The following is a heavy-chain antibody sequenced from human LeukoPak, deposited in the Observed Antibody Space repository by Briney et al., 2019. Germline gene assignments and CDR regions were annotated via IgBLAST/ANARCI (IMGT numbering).Heavy chain of an antibody. CDR1: GGSISSYY. CDR2: IYYSGST. J-gene: IGHJ3*02. Sequence: PSETLSLTCTVSGGSISSYYWSWIRQPPGKGLEWIGYIYYSGSTSYNPSLKSRVTISVDTSKNQFSLKLSSVTAADTAVYYCARRGLNYDSSGYYCDAFDIWGQGTMVTVSS. D-gene: IGHD3-22*01. V-gene: IGHV4-59*08. CDR3: ARRGLNYDSSGYYCDAFDI.